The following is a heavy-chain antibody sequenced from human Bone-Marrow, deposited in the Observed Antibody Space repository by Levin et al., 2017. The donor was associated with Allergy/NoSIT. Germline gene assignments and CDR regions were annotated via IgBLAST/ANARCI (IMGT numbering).Heavy chain of an antibody. CDR1: GFTFSDYY. CDR3: GSLTGL. Sequence: GGSLRLSCKTSGFTFSDYYMSWIRQSPGRGLQWVAYISSDGSATFYADSVKGRFTVSRDNNRNSVYLQLTTLRVDDTAVYYCGSLTGLWGQGTLVTVSS. D-gene: IGHD6-19*01. V-gene: IGHV3-11*01. J-gene: IGHJ4*02. CDR2: ISSDGSAT.